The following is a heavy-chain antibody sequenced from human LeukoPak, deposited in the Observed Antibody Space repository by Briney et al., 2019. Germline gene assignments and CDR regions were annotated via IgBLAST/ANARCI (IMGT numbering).Heavy chain of an antibody. CDR3: AIMHPYYDGNGYWVQ. D-gene: IGHD3-22*01. CDR1: GYTFTGYY. CDR2: INPNSGGT. V-gene: IGHV1-2*02. Sequence: ASVKVSCKASGYTFTGYYMHWVRQAPGQGLEWMGWINPNSGGTNYAQKFQGRVTMTRDTSISTAYMELSRLRSDDTALYYCAIMHPYYDGNGYWVQWGQGTLVTVSS. J-gene: IGHJ4*02.